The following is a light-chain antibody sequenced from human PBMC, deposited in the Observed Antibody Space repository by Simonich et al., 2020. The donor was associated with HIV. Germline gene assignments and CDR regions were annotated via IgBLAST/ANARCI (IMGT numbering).Light chain of an antibody. CDR1: SGSIASEY. CDR2: EDN. J-gene: IGLJ3*02. Sequence: NFMLTQPHSVSESPGKTVTISCTRSSGSIASEYVQWYQQRPGSAPTTVIYEDNPRPSGVPDQFSGSIDSSSNSASLTIAGLKTEDEADYYCQSYDSSIRVFGGGTKLTVL. CDR3: QSYDSSIRV. V-gene: IGLV6-57*03.